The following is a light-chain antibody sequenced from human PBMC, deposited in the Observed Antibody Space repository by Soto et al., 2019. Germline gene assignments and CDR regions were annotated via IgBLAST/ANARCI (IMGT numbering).Light chain of an antibody. V-gene: IGKV3-15*01. J-gene: IGKJ1*01. CDR1: QSVSSN. CDR2: GAS. CDR3: QQRSSWPPVT. Sequence: EIVMTQSTATLSVSPGERATLSCRASQSVSSNLAWYQQKPGQAPRLLIYGASTRATGIPARFSGSGSGTDFTLTISSLEPEDFAVYYCQQRSSWPPVTFGQGTKVDIK.